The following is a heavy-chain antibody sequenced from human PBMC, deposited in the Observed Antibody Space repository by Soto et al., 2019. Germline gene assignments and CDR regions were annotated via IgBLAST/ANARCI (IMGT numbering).Heavy chain of an antibody. CDR1: GGSINTFY. V-gene: IGHV4-4*07. CDR3: AREGSYSAYNFAHGIQLWSFDF. Sequence: SETLSLTCTVSGGSINTFYWSWVRQPAGKGLEWIGRIFSSGSTSFNPSLESRVAMSVDTSKNHFSLNLSSVTAADMAVYYCAREGSYSAYNFAHGIQLWSFDFWGQGALVTVSS. CDR2: IFSSGST. J-gene: IGHJ4*02. D-gene: IGHD5-12*01.